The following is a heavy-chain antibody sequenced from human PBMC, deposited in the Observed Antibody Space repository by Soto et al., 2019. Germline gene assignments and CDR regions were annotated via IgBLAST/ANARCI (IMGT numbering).Heavy chain of an antibody. CDR2: IIPIFGTA. D-gene: IGHD6-13*01. CDR1: GGTFSSYA. J-gene: IGHJ6*02. CDR3: ARFAGGYSSSWAPDYSGMDV. V-gene: IGHV1-69*01. Sequence: QVQLVQSGAEVKKPGSSVKVSCKASGGTFSSYAISWVRQAPGQGLEWMGGIIPIFGTANYAQKFQGRVTITADESTSTAYMELSSLRSEDTAVYYCARFAGGYSSSWAPDYSGMDVWGQGTTVTVSS.